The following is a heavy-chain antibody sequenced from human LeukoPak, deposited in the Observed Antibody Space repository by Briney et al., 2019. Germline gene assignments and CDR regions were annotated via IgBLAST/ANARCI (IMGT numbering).Heavy chain of an antibody. CDR1: GGSFSGYY. J-gene: IGHJ4*02. CDR3: ARRSVRGVIRY. Sequence: PSETLSLTCAVYGGSFSGYYWSWIRQPPGKGLEWIGEIYHSGSINYNPSLKSRVTISVDTSKNQFSLKLTSVTAADTAVYYCARRSVRGVIRYWGQGTLVSVS. CDR2: IYHSGSI. V-gene: IGHV4-34*01. D-gene: IGHD3-10*01.